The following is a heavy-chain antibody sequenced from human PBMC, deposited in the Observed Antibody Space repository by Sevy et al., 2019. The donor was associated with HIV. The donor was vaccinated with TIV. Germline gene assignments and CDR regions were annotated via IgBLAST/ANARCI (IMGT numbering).Heavy chain of an antibody. D-gene: IGHD5-18*01. CDR1: GYTFTSYD. Sequence: ASVKVSCKASGYTFTSYDINWVRQATGQGLEWMGWMNPNSGNTGYAQKFQGRVTMTRNTSISTAYMELSSLRSEDTAVYYCARLEQGRIRLWFRDGGTDYWGQGTLVTVS. J-gene: IGHJ4*02. CDR2: MNPNSGNT. CDR3: ARLEQGRIRLWFRDGGTDY. V-gene: IGHV1-8*01.